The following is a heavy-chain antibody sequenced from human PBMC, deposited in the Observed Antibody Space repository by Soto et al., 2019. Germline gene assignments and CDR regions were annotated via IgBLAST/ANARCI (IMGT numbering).Heavy chain of an antibody. D-gene: IGHD3-22*01. Sequence: GGSLRLSCAASGFTFSSYSMNWVRQAPGKGLEWVSSISSSSSYIYYAESVKGRFTISRDNAKNSLYLQMNSLRAEDTAVYYCARSSDGMDVWGQGTTVTVSS. J-gene: IGHJ6*02. CDR3: ARSSDGMDV. CDR1: GFTFSSYS. V-gene: IGHV3-21*01. CDR2: ISSSSSYI.